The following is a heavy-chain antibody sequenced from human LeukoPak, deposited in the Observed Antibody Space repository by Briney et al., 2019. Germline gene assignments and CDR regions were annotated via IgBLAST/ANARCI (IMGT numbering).Heavy chain of an antibody. CDR2: IGYDGSNK. Sequence: GGSLRLSCVASGFTFSSYCIHWVRQAPGKGLEWVAFIGYDGSNKYYRDSVKGRFTISRDNSKNTLYLQMNSLRAEDTAVYYCAKDGYNYYIDYWGQGTLVTVSS. J-gene: IGHJ4*02. CDR1: GFTFSSYC. D-gene: IGHD5-24*01. V-gene: IGHV3-30*02. CDR3: AKDGYNYYIDY.